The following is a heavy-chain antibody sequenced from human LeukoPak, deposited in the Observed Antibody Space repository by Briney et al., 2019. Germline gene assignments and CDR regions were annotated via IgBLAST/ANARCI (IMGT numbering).Heavy chain of an antibody. J-gene: IGHJ3*02. CDR1: GGSISSYY. Sequence: PSETLSLTCTVSGGSISSYYWSWIRQPPGKGLEWIGYIYYSGSTNYNPSLKSRVTISVDTSKNQLSLKLSSVTAADTAVYYCARGTGYSGYAAFDIWGQGTMVTVSS. V-gene: IGHV4-59*01. CDR2: IYYSGST. D-gene: IGHD5-12*01. CDR3: ARGTGYSGYAAFDI.